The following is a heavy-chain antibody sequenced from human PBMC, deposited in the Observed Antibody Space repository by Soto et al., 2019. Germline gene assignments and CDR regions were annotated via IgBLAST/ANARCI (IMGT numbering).Heavy chain of an antibody. D-gene: IGHD2-2*01. J-gene: IGHJ3*02. CDR1: GYTFTSYA. Sequence: ASVKVSCKASGYTFTSYAMHWVRQAPGQRLEWMGWINAGNGNTKYSQKFQGRVTITRDTSASTAYMELSSLRFEDTAVYFCATAIADDALDIWGRGTMVTVSS. V-gene: IGHV1-3*01. CDR2: INAGNGNT. CDR3: ATAIADDALDI.